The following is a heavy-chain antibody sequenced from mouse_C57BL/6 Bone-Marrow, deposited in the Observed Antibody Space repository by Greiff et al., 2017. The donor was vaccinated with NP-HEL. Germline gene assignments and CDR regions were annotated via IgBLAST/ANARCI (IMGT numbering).Heavy chain of an antibody. J-gene: IGHJ4*01. CDR3: ARSRDYYGSRNAMDY. Sequence: QVQLKQSGAELVKPGASVKLSCKASGYTFTSYWMHWVKQRPGQGLEWIGMIHPNSGSTNYNEKFKSKATLTVDKSSSTAYMQLSSLTSEDSAVYYCARSRDYYGSRNAMDYWGQGTSVTVSS. D-gene: IGHD1-1*01. V-gene: IGHV1-64*01. CDR1: GYTFTSYW. CDR2: IHPNSGST.